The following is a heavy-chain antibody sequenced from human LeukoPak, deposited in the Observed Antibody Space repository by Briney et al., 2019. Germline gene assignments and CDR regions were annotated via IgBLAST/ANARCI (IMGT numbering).Heavy chain of an antibody. CDR2: IRYDGSNK. CDR3: ARVTDDSGYFGAFDI. CDR1: GFTFSTYG. J-gene: IGHJ3*02. D-gene: IGHD3-22*01. V-gene: IGHV3-30*02. Sequence: PGGSLRLSCAASGFTFSTYGIHWVRQAPGKGLEWVAFIRYDGSNKYYADSVKGRFTISKDNSKNTLFLQMNSLRPEDTAVYYCARVTDDSGYFGAFDIWGQGTMVTVSS.